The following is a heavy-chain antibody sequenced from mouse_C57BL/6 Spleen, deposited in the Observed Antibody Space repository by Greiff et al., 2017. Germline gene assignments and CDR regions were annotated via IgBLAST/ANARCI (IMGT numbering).Heavy chain of an antibody. Sequence: VMLVESGAELVKPGASVKLSCKASGYTFTEYTIHWVKQRSGQGLEWIGWFYPGSGSIKYNEKFKDKATLTADKSSSTVYMELSRLTSEDSAVYFCARHEGGYYVDYYAMDYWGQGTSVTVSS. D-gene: IGHD2-3*01. CDR3: ARHEGGYYVDYYAMDY. CDR1: GYTFTEYT. CDR2: FYPGSGSI. J-gene: IGHJ4*01. V-gene: IGHV1-62-2*01.